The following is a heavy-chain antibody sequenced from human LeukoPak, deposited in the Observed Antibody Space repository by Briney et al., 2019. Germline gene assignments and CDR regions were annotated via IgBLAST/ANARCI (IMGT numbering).Heavy chain of an antibody. Sequence: GGSLRLSCAASGFTFSSYAMSWVRQAPGKGLEWVSAISGSGGSTYYADSVKGRFTISRDNSRNTLYLQMNSLRAEDTAVYYCATLWFGELLFVPFDYWGQGTLVTVSS. D-gene: IGHD3-10*01. CDR2: ISGSGGST. CDR1: GFTFSSYA. CDR3: ATLWFGELLFVPFDY. J-gene: IGHJ4*02. V-gene: IGHV3-23*01.